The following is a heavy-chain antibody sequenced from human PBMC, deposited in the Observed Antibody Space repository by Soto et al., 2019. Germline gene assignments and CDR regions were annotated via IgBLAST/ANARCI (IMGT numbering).Heavy chain of an antibody. CDR2: ISSSGSTI. CDR3: ARVRYSYFDY. Sequence: VGSLRLSCAASGFTFNSYEMNWVRQAPGKGLEWLSYISSSGSTIDYADSVKGRFTISRDNAKNSLYLQMNSLRAEDTAVYYCARVRYSYFDYWGQGTLVTVSS. J-gene: IGHJ4*02. D-gene: IGHD5-18*01. V-gene: IGHV3-48*03. CDR1: GFTFNSYE.